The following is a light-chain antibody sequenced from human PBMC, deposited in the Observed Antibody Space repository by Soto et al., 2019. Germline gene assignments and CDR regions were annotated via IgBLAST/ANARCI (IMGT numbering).Light chain of an antibody. J-gene: IGLJ3*02. Sequence: QSVLTQPRSVSRSPGQSVTISCTGTSSDVGDYNYVSWYQQHPGKAPKLLIYAVNMRPSGVPDRCSGSKSGNTASLTISGLQAEDAADYSCCSYAGSYTWVFGGGTKLTVL. CDR3: CSYAGSYTWV. V-gene: IGLV2-11*01. CDR2: AVN. CDR1: SSDVGDYNY.